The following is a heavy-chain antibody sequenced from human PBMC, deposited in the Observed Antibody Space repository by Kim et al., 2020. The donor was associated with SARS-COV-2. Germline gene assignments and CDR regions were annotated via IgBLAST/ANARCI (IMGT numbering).Heavy chain of an antibody. CDR1: GFTFSSYS. D-gene: IGHD3-22*01. V-gene: IGHV3-48*02. CDR3: ARVGTDSSGDPADAFDI. Sequence: GGSLRLSCAASGFTFSSYSMNWVRQAPGKGLEWVSYISSSSSTIYYADSVKGRFTISRDNAKNSLYLQMNSLRDEDTAVYYCARVGTDSSGDPADAFDIWGQGTMVTVSS. CDR2: ISSSSSTI. J-gene: IGHJ3*02.